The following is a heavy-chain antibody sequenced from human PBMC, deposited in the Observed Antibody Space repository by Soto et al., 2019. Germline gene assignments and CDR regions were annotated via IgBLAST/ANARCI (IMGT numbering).Heavy chain of an antibody. J-gene: IGHJ1*01. CDR3: ARDYYGSGSREYFQH. D-gene: IGHD3-10*01. Sequence: ASVKVSCKASGYTFASYAISWMRQAPGQRLEWMGWINAGNGNTKYSQKFQGRVTITRDTSASTAYMELSSLRSEDTAVYYCARDYYGSGSREYFQHWGQGTLVTVSS. CDR1: GYTFASYA. V-gene: IGHV1-3*01. CDR2: INAGNGNT.